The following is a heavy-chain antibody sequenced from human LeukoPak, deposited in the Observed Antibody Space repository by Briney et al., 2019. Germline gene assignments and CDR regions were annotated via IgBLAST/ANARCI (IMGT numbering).Heavy chain of an antibody. CDR3: ARVTRSPFGWFDP. Sequence: GGSLRLSCAASGFTFSSYSMNWVRQAPGKGLEWVSYISSRSATIYYADSVKGRFTISRDNAKSSLHLQMNSLRVEDTAVYYCARVTRSPFGWFDPWGQGTLVTVSS. CDR1: GFTFSSYS. D-gene: IGHD2-21*02. CDR2: ISSRSATI. V-gene: IGHV3-48*04. J-gene: IGHJ5*02.